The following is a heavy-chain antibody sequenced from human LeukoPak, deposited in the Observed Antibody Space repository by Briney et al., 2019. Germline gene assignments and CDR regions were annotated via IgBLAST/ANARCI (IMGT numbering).Heavy chain of an antibody. CDR2: ISNNGGYT. CDR1: GFTFSSSA. V-gene: IGHV3-23*01. D-gene: IGHD2-15*01. J-gene: IGHJ4*02. CDR3: AKQLGYCSDGSCYFPY. Sequence: GGSLRLSCAASGFTFSSSAMSWVRQAPGKGLEWVSAISNNGGYTYYADSVQGRFTFSRDNSKSTLCLQMNSLRAEDTAVYYCAKQLGYCSDGSCYFPYWGQGTLVTVSS.